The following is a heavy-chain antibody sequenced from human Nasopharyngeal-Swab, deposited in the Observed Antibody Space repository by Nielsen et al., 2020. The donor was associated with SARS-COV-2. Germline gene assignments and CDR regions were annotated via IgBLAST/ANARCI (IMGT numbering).Heavy chain of an antibody. CDR1: GYTFTSYY. CDR3: ARDGVLTIFGVWRAPGSEYYFDY. J-gene: IGHJ4*02. Sequence: ASVKVSCKASGYTFTSYYMHWMRQAPGQGLEWMGIINPSGGSTSYAQKFQGRVTMTRDTSTSTVYMELSSLRSEDTAVYYCARDGVLTIFGVWRAPGSEYYFDYWGQGTLVTVSS. D-gene: IGHD3-3*01. CDR2: INPSGGST. V-gene: IGHV1-46*01.